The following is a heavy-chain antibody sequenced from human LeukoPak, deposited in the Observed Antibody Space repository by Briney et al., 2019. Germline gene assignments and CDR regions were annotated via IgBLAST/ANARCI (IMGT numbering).Heavy chain of an antibody. Sequence: GASVKVSCKASGYTFTGYYMHWVRQAPGQGLEWMGRINPNSGGTNYAQKFQGRVTMTRDTSISTAYMELSRLRSDDTAVYYCARAWFGELLSEDFDPWGQGTLVTVSS. J-gene: IGHJ5*02. CDR3: ARAWFGELLSEDFDP. CDR2: INPNSGGT. CDR1: GYTFTGYY. V-gene: IGHV1-2*06. D-gene: IGHD3-10*01.